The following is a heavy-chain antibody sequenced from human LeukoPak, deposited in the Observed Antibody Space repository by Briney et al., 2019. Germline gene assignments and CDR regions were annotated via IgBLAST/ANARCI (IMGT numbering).Heavy chain of an antibody. J-gene: IGHJ2*01. CDR2: ISSSSSYI. CDR1: GFTFSSYS. Sequence: GGSLRLSCAASGFTFSSYSMNWVRHAPGKGLEWVSSISSSSSYIYYADSVKGRFTISRDNAKNSLYLQMNSLRAEDTAVYYCARVEEKYCGGDCYSHWYFDLWGRGTLVTVSS. D-gene: IGHD2-21*02. V-gene: IGHV3-21*01. CDR3: ARVEEKYCGGDCYSHWYFDL.